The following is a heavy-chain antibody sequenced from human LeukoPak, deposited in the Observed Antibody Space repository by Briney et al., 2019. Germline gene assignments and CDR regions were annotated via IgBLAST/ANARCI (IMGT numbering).Heavy chain of an antibody. J-gene: IGHJ5*02. V-gene: IGHV4-59*01. CDR1: GGSISSYY. CDR3: ARETYSGSFNWFDP. Sequence: SETLSLTCTVSGGSISSYYWSWIRQPPGKGLEWIGYIYYSGSTNYNPSLKSRVTISVDTSKNQFSLKLSSVTAADTAVYYCARETYSGSFNWFDPWGQGTLVTVSS. CDR2: IYYSGST. D-gene: IGHD1-26*01.